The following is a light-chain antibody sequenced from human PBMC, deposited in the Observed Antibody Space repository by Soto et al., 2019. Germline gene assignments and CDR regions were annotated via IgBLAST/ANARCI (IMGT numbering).Light chain of an antibody. CDR3: QQYGSSPMYS. CDR2: AAS. V-gene: IGKV3-20*01. J-gene: IGKJ2*01. CDR1: QRVASTY. Sequence: EIVLTQSPGTLSLSPGERATLSCRASQRVASTYLAWYQQKPGQAPRLLIYAASSRATGIPDRFTGSGSGTNFTLTISRLEPEDFAVYYCQQYGSSPMYSFGQGTKLEIK.